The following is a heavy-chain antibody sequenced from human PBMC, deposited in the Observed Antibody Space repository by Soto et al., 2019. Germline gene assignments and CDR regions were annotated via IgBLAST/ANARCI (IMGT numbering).Heavy chain of an antibody. V-gene: IGHV5-10-1*01. CDR1: GYSSTSYW. Sequence: PGESLKISCKGSGYSSTSYWISWVRQMPGKGLEWMGRIDPSDSYTNYSPSFQGHVTISADKSISTAYLQWSSLKASATAMYYCARVVVDALDPWGQGTMVTVSS. CDR3: ARVVVDALDP. CDR2: IDPSDSYT. J-gene: IGHJ5*02. D-gene: IGHD2-2*01.